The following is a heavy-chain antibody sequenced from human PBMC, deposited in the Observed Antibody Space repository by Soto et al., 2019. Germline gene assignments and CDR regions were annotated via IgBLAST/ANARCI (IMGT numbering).Heavy chain of an antibody. V-gene: IGHV3-23*01. CDR1: VFTFSSYA. CDR2: VSIGGST. CDR3: AKRRGAGGHFDY. J-gene: IGHJ4*02. Sequence: GGSLRLSCAASVFTFSSYAMVWVRQGPGKGLEWVAVVSIGGSTHYADSVRGRFTISRDNSKNTLSLQMNSLTAEDTAVYFCAKRRGAGGHFDYWGQGALVTVSS. D-gene: IGHD2-15*01.